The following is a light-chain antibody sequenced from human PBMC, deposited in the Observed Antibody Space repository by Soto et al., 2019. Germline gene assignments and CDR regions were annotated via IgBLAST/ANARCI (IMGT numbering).Light chain of an antibody. V-gene: IGKV1-6*01. CDR2: GAS. CDR1: QGIRTD. Sequence: AVQLTQSPSSLSASVGDRVTITCRASQGIRTDLGWYQQTPGKAPKILISGASSLQSGVPSRFRGSGSGADFTLTISRLQPEDSQTYYCLQDYSYPRTFGQGTKVDIK. J-gene: IGKJ1*01. CDR3: LQDYSYPRT.